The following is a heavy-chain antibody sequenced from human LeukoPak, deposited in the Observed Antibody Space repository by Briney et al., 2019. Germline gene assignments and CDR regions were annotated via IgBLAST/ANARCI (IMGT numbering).Heavy chain of an antibody. CDR3: ARLIYGSGPYFDY. Sequence: ASVKVSCKASGYTFTGYYMHWVRQAPGQGLEWMGRINPNSGGTNYAQKFQGRVTMTRDTSISTAYLQWSSLKASDTAMYYCARLIYGSGPYFDYWGQGTLVTVSS. V-gene: IGHV1-2*06. J-gene: IGHJ4*02. D-gene: IGHD3-10*01. CDR2: INPNSGGT. CDR1: GYTFTGYY.